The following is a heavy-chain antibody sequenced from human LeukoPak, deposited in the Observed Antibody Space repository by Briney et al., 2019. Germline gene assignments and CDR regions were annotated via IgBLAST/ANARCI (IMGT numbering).Heavy chain of an antibody. D-gene: IGHD1-26*01. CDR2: ISGSGGST. CDR3: AKDLRVGATTHYFDY. CDR1: GFTFSSYA. J-gene: IGHJ4*02. V-gene: IGHV3-23*01. Sequence: GGSLRLSCAASGFTFSSYAMSWVRQAPGKGVEWVSAISGSGGSTYYADSVKGRFTISRDNSKNTLYLQMNSLRAEDTAVYYCAKDLRVGATTHYFDYWGQGTLVTVSS.